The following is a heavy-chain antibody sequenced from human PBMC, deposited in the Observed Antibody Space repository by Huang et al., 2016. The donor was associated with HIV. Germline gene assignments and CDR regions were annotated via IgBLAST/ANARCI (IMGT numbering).Heavy chain of an antibody. CDR2: IDTTWST. J-gene: IGHJ6*02. D-gene: IGHD3-10*01. CDR3: ARVGYGSGSYYKGDYYYYGMDV. CDR1: GGSLSSYY. V-gene: IGHV4-4*07. Sequence: QVQLQESGPGLVKPSETLSLTCTVSGGSLSSYYWTWIRQPAGKGLEWIGRIDTTWSTNYNPSLKSRVPMSVDTSKNQFSLKLSSVTAADTAVYYCARVGYGSGSYYKGDYYYYGMDVWGQGTTVTVSS.